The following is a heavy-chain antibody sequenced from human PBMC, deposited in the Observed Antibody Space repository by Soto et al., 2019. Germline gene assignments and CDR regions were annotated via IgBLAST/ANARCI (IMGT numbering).Heavy chain of an antibody. CDR1: GYTFTGYY. V-gene: IGHV1-2*02. CDR2: INPNSGGT. Sequence: QVQLVQSGAEVKKPGASVKVSCKASGYTFTGYYMHWVRQAPGQGLEWMGWINPNSGGTNYAQKFQGRVTMTRDTSISTAYMELSRLRSDDTAVYYCARTPYYYGSGSYYMDYWGQGTLVTVSS. CDR3: ARTPYYYGSGSYYMDY. J-gene: IGHJ4*02. D-gene: IGHD3-10*01.